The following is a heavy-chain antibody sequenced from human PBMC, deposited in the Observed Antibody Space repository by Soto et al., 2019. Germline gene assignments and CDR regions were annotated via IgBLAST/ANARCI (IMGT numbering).Heavy chain of an antibody. CDR3: ARVGTMIVLRGDPRNFDS. Sequence: QVQLVQSGAEVKKPGASVKVSCKASGYTFTSYGISWVRQAPGQGLEWMGWISAYNGNTNYAQKLQGRVNMTTDTSTSTAYMELRSLRSDDTAVYYCARVGTMIVLRGDPRNFDSWGQGTLVTVSS. V-gene: IGHV1-18*01. D-gene: IGHD3-22*01. J-gene: IGHJ4*02. CDR1: GYTFTSYG. CDR2: ISAYNGNT.